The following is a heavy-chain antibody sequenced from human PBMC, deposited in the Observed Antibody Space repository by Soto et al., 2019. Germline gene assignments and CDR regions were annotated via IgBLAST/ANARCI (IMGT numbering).Heavy chain of an antibody. CDR1: GGSFSGYY. Sequence: SETLSLTCAVYGGSFSGYYWSWIRQPPGKGLEWIGEINHSGSTNYNPSLKSRVTISVDTSKNQFSLKLSSVTAADTAVYYCATGYGSGSAENWFDPWGQGTLVTVSS. CDR2: INHSGST. V-gene: IGHV4-34*01. J-gene: IGHJ5*02. CDR3: ATGYGSGSAENWFDP. D-gene: IGHD3-10*01.